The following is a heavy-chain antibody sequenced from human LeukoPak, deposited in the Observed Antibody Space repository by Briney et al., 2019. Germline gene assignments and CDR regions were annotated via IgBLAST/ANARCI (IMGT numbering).Heavy chain of an antibody. J-gene: IGHJ4*02. CDR2: INPNSGGT. CDR3: AKSGNIAVALIDY. CDR1: GYTFTSSY. Sequence: GASVKVSCKASGYTFTSSYLHWVRQAPGQGLEWMGIINPNSGGTNYAQKFQGRVTMTRDTSISTAYMELSRLRSDDTAVYYCAKSGNIAVALIDYWGQGTLVTVSS. D-gene: IGHD6-19*01. V-gene: IGHV1-2*02.